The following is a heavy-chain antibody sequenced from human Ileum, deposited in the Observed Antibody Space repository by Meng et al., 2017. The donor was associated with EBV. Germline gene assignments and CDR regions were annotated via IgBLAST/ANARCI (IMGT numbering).Heavy chain of an antibody. J-gene: IGHJ4*02. Sequence: EGQLVESGGGLVQLGGSLRLSCAASGFTFSSYWMHWVRQAPGKGLVWVSNIKTDGSTSAYADSVKGRFTISRDNAKNTLYLQMNSLRVEDTAIYYCVKSNWGSEDSWGQGTLVTVSS. V-gene: IGHV3-74*03. CDR3: VKSNWGSEDS. CDR2: IKTDGSTS. CDR1: GFTFSSYW. D-gene: IGHD7-27*01.